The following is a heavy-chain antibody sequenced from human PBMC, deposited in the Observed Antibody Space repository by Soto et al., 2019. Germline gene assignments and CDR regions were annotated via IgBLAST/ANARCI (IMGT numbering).Heavy chain of an antibody. V-gene: IGHV1-69*01. CDR2: IIPISGTA. CDR1: GGTFSSYA. CDR3: VRSQGSSTRLESYYYHYDGIDL. J-gene: IGHJ6*02. Sequence: QVQLEQSGAEVEKPGSSVKVSCKASGGTFSSYAISWVRLPPGPGLEWMGGIIPISGTATYAQKFQGRVTMTADESTSTAYTELGGLRSEYSAVYYCVRSQGSSTRLESYYYHYDGIDLWAQGTTVTVSS. D-gene: IGHD2-2*01.